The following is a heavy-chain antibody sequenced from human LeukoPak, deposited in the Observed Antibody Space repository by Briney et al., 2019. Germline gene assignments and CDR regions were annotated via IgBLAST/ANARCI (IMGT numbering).Heavy chain of an antibody. CDR1: GGSISHYY. J-gene: IGHJ4*02. V-gene: IGHV4-59*12. Sequence: SETLSLTCTVSGGSISHYYWSWIRQPPGKGLEWIGYIYYSGSTDYNPSLKSRVTISVDTSKNQFSLNLSSVTAADTAVYFCAREAYCGGDCYSYYFDYWGQGTLVTVSS. CDR3: AREAYCGGDCYSYYFDY. D-gene: IGHD2-21*01. CDR2: IYYSGST.